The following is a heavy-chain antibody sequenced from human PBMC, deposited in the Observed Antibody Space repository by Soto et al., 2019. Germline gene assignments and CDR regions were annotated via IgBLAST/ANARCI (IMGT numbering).Heavy chain of an antibody. Sequence: GGSLRLSCAASGFTFSSYEMNWVRQAPGKGLEWVSYISSSGSTIYYADSVKGRFTISRDNAKNSLYLQMNSLRAEDTAVYYCAKGHHGAPFYYYYGMDVWGQGTKVTVSS. CDR2: ISSSGSTI. D-gene: IGHD4-17*01. CDR3: AKGHHGAPFYYYYGMDV. V-gene: IGHV3-48*03. CDR1: GFTFSSYE. J-gene: IGHJ6*02.